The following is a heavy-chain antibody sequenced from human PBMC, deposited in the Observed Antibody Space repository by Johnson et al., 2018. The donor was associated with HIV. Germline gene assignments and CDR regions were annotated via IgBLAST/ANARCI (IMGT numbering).Heavy chain of an antibody. CDR2: ISSTGSSI. Sequence: QVQLVESGGGVVQPGGSLRLSCAASGFTFSDYYMNWIRQAPGKGLEWVSYISSTGSSIKYVDSVKGRFTISRDNPKNTMYVHMSSLRAEDTAVYYCAKGQGADGGPDGFDIWGQGTIVTVSS. D-gene: IGHD4-23*01. J-gene: IGHJ3*02. V-gene: IGHV3-11*04. CDR3: AKGQGADGGPDGFDI. CDR1: GFTFSDYY.